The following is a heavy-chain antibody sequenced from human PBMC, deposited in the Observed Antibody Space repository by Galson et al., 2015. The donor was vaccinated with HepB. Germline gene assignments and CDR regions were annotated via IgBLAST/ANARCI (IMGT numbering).Heavy chain of an antibody. J-gene: IGHJ6*02. Sequence: SVKVSCKASGYTFTSYGISWVRQAPGQGLEWMGWISAYNGNTNYAQKLQGRVTMTTDTSTSTAYMELRSLRSDDTAVYYCAMHWGMITRDVVYYYYYGMDVWRQGTTLNVSS. V-gene: IGHV1-18*04. CDR1: GYTFTSYG. D-gene: IGHD7-27*01. CDR2: ISAYNGNT. CDR3: AMHWGMITRDVVYYYYYGMDV.